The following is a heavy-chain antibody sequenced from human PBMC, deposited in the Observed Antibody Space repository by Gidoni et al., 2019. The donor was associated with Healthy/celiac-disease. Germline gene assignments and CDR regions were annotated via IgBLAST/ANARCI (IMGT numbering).Heavy chain of an antibody. V-gene: IGHV3-9*01. J-gene: IGHJ4*02. D-gene: IGHD3-10*01. Sequence: EVQLVESGGGLVQPGRSLRLSCAASGFTFDDYAMHWVRQAPGKGLEWVSGISWNSGSIGYADSVKGRFTISRDNAKNSLYLQMNSLRAEDTALYYCAKGAYGSGSTITHYFDYWGQGTLVTVSS. CDR3: AKGAYGSGSTITHYFDY. CDR2: ISWNSGSI. CDR1: GFTFDDYA.